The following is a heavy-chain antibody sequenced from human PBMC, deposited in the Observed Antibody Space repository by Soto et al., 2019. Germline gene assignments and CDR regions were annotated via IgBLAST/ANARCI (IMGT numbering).Heavy chain of an antibody. V-gene: IGHV1-2*04. CDR1: GYTFTGYY. Sequence: ASVKVSCKASGYTFTGYYMHWVRQAPGQGLEWMRWINPNSGGTNYAQKFQGWVTMTRDTSISTAYMELSRLRSDDTAVYYCARDSGTSGYDAYPSDYYYYMDVWGKGTTVTVSS. J-gene: IGHJ6*03. D-gene: IGHD5-12*01. CDR3: ARDSGTSGYDAYPSDYYYYMDV. CDR2: INPNSGGT.